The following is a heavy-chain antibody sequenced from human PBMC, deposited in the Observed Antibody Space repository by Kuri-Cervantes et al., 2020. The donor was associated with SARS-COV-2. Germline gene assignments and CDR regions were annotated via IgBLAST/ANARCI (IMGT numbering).Heavy chain of an antibody. D-gene: IGHD4-17*01. CDR1: GFTFDDYA. J-gene: IGHJ4*02. CDR3: AKSGYGDYLYFDY. V-gene: IGHV3-9*01. Sequence: GGSLRLSCAASGFTFDDYAMHWVRQAPGKGLEWVSGISWNSGSIGYADSVKGRFTISRDNAKNSLYLQMNSLRAEDTAVYYCAKSGYGDYLYFDYWGQGTLVTVSS. CDR2: ISWNSGSI.